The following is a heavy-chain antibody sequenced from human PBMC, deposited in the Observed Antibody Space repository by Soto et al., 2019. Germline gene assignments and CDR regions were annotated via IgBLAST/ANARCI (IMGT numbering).Heavy chain of an antibody. CDR1: GGSISSSGSY. Sequence: QLQLQESGPGLVKPSETLSLTCTVPGGSISSSGSYWGWIRQAPGKGLEWTATVSYRGGTDSDRSLKSRVSVSADTSENQFSLRLSPVTAADSAVYYGAGFKSFLHTFDVWGKGTMVTVSS. CDR3: AGFKSFLHTFDV. J-gene: IGHJ3*01. V-gene: IGHV4-39*01. CDR2: VSYRGGT.